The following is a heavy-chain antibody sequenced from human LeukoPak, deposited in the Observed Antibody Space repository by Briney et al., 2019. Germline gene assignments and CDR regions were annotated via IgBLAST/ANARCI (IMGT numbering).Heavy chain of an antibody. J-gene: IGHJ5*02. V-gene: IGHV4-59*08. D-gene: IGHD6-19*01. CDR1: GGSISSYY. CDR3: ARRGVAGNWFDP. CDR2: TYYSGST. Sequence: PSETLSLTCTVSGGSISSYYWSWIRQPPGKGLEWIGYTYYSGSTNYNPSLKSRVTISVDTSKNQFSLKLSSVTAADTAAYYCARRGVAGNWFDPWGQGTLVTVSS.